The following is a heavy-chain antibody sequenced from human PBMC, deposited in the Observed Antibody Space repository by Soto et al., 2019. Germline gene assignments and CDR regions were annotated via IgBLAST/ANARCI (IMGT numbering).Heavy chain of an antibody. CDR2: VYYTGNT. Sequence: SLTCAVSGGSISSVDYYWSWIRQPPGKGLEWIGYVYYTGNTNYNPSLKSRVTISIDRPKKQFSLNLRSVNAADTAVYYCARGKEITIFGVVIIPYGMDVWGQGTTVTVSS. J-gene: IGHJ6*02. CDR1: GGSISSVDYY. V-gene: IGHV4-61*08. D-gene: IGHD3-3*01. CDR3: ARGKEITIFGVVIIPYGMDV.